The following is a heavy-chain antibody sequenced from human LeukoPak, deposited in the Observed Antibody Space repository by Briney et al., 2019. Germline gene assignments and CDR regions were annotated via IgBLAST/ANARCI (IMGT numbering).Heavy chain of an antibody. J-gene: IGHJ6*04. V-gene: IGHV3-15*01. Sequence: PGGSLRLSCAASGFTFSNAWMSWVRQAPGKGLEWVRRIKSKTDGGTTDYAAPVKGRFTISRDDSKNTLYLQMNSLKTEDTAVYYCLTTVTTSPYGMDVWGKGTTVTVSS. CDR1: GFTFSNAW. CDR3: LTTVTTSPYGMDV. CDR2: IKSKTDGGTT. D-gene: IGHD4-17*01.